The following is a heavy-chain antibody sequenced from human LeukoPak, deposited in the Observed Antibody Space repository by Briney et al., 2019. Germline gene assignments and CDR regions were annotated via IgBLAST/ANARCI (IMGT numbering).Heavy chain of an antibody. Sequence: GGSLRLSCAVSGFSFTNFWMSWVRQAPGRGLEWVANIHPEGNEKYHVESVKGRFTISRDNTKNLLFLQMNGLRVGDTAVYYCARGDAFSGDHWGQGTLVTVSS. CDR1: GFSFTNFW. CDR3: ARGDAFSGDH. J-gene: IGHJ4*02. CDR2: IHPEGNEK. V-gene: IGHV3-7*04.